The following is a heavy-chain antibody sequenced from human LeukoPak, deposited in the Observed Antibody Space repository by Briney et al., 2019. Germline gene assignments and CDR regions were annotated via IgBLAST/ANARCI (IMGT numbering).Heavy chain of an antibody. CDR3: ARDRITMIVVRGADAFDI. Sequence: PGGSLRLSCAASGFTFSSYAMHWVRQAPGKGLEWVAVISYDGSNKYYADSVKGRFTISRDNSKNTLYLQMNSLRAEDTAVYYCARDRITMIVVRGADAFDIWGQGTMVTVSS. CDR1: GFTFSSYA. D-gene: IGHD3-22*01. CDR2: ISYDGSNK. J-gene: IGHJ3*02. V-gene: IGHV3-30*04.